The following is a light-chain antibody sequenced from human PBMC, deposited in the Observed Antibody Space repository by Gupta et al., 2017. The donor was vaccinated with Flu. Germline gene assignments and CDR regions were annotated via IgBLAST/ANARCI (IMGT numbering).Light chain of an antibody. Sequence: GQSIAIPCTGTSRDIVGYDYVSWYPQHPGNAPKLMLFAVSRRPAGISDRFSGSRSGNTASLTISGLLAEDEAFYYCSSYTTANTVVAFGG. CDR1: SRDIVGYDY. J-gene: IGLJ2*01. V-gene: IGLV2-14*01. CDR2: AVS. CDR3: SSYTTANTVVA.